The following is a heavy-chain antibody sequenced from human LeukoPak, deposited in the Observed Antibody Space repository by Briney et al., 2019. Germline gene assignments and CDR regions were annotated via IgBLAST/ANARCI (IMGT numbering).Heavy chain of an antibody. J-gene: IGHJ4*02. CDR3: ARDRGYSSGRAPNFDY. CDR2: IYDAGGT. V-gene: IGHV3-66*01. Sequence: PGGSLRLSCAVSGFTVGSNYMSWVRQAPGKGLEWVSVIYDAGGTYYADSVKGRFTISRDNFKNTLYLQMNSLRAEDTAVYYCARDRGYSSGRAPNFDYWGQGTLVTVSS. CDR1: GFTVGSNY. D-gene: IGHD6-19*01.